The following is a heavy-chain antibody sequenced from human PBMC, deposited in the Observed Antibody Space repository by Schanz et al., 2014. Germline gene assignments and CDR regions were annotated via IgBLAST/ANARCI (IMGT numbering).Heavy chain of an antibody. CDR2: INPSVGNT. CDR1: GYTFTSYY. CDR3: ARGPSTGAIDI. Sequence: QVQLVQSGAEVKKPGASVKVSCEASGYTFTSYYIHWFRQAPGQGLEWMGLINPSVGNTNYAQKCRGRVTMTRDTSTSTGYMELSSLRSEDTAVYFCARGPSTGAIDIWGQGTRVTVSS. V-gene: IGHV1-46*03. J-gene: IGHJ3*02.